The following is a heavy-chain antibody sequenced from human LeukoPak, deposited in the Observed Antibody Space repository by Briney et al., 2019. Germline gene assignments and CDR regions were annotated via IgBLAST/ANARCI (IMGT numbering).Heavy chain of an antibody. Sequence: SETLSLTCTVSGGSISSYYWSWIRQPPGKGLEWIGYIYYSGSTNYNPSLKSRVTISVDTTKNQFSLKLSSVTAADTAVYYCATSGSSGWWDYCYGMDVWGQGTTATVSS. D-gene: IGHD6-19*01. CDR2: IYYSGST. CDR3: ATSGSSGWWDYCYGMDV. V-gene: IGHV4-59*01. CDR1: GGSISSYY. J-gene: IGHJ6*02.